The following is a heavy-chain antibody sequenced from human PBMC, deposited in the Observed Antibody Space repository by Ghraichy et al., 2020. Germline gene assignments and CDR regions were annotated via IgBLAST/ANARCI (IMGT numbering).Heavy chain of an antibody. CDR3: ASLIAASDHWYFHL. V-gene: IGHV4-39*07. CDR1: GGSISNSYYY. J-gene: IGHJ2*01. Sequence: SETLSLTCTVSGGSISNSYYYWGWIRQPPGKGLEGIGNIFYSGTTYYNPSLRGRVAVSVDTSKNQFSLKLSSVTAADTAVYYCASLIAASDHWYFHLWGRGTLVTVSS. CDR2: IFYSGTT. D-gene: IGHD6-6*01.